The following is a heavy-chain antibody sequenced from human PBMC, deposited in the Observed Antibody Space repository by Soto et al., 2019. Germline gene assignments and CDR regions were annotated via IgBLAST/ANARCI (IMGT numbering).Heavy chain of an antibody. V-gene: IGHV3-7*01. D-gene: IGHD3-22*01. J-gene: IGHJ4*02. CDR3: ATVRGYYGSSGYYFDY. CDR2: IKQDGSEK. Sequence: RLSCAASGFTFSSYWMSWVRQAPGKGLEWVANIKQDGSEKYYVDSVKGRFTISRDNAKNSLYLQMNSLRAEDTAVYYCATVRGYYGSSGYYFDYWGQGTLVTVSS. CDR1: GFTFSSYW.